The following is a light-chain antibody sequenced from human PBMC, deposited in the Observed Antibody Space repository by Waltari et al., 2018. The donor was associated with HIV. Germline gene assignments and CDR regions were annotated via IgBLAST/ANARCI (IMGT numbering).Light chain of an antibody. V-gene: IGLV1-40*01. Sequence: QSVLTQPPSVSGAPGQRVTISCTGSSSNIGAGYEVHWYQQLPGTAPKVLVYDNTNRPSGVPDRFSGSKSGASASLGITGLQAEDEADYYCAAWDGSLSVVLFGGGTKLTVL. CDR3: AAWDGSLSVVL. CDR1: SSNIGAGYE. CDR2: DNT. J-gene: IGLJ3*02.